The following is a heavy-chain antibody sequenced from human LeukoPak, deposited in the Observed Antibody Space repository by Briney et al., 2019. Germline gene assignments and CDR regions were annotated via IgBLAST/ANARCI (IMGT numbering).Heavy chain of an antibody. V-gene: IGHV3-53*01. J-gene: IGHJ6*03. Sequence: GGSLRLSCAASGFTVSSSYMSWVRQAPGKGREWGSVIYSGGTTYYADSVKGRFTISRDNSKNTMYLQMNSLRAEDTAVYYCARPHVDTAMVTEYYYMDVWGKGTTVTVSS. CDR3: ARPHVDTAMVTEYYYMDV. CDR2: IYSGGTT. CDR1: GFTVSSSY. D-gene: IGHD5-18*01.